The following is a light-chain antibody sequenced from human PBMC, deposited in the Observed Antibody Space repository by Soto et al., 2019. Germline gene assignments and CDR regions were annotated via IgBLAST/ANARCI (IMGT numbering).Light chain of an antibody. CDR1: QSVSSN. CDR2: GAS. J-gene: IGKJ4*01. V-gene: IGKV3D-15*01. CDR3: QQYNNWPALT. Sequence: EIVMTQSPATLSVSPGERATLSCRASQSVSSNLAWYQQKPGQAPRLLIYGASTRATGIPARFSGRWSGTEFTLTISSLQSEDFAVYYCQQYNNWPALTFGGGTKVEIK.